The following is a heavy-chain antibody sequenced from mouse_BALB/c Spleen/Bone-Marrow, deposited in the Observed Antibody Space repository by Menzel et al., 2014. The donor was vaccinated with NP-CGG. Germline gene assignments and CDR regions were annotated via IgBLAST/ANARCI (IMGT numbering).Heavy chain of an antibody. V-gene: IGHV3-2*02. Sequence: ESGPGLVKPSRSLSLTCTVTGYSITSDYAWNWIRQFPGNKLEWMGYISYSGSTSYNPSLKSRISITRDTSKTQFFLQLNSVTTEDTATYYSARSADWYFDVWGAGTTVTVSS. CDR1: GYSITSDYA. J-gene: IGHJ1*01. CDR2: ISYSGST. CDR3: ARSADWYFDV.